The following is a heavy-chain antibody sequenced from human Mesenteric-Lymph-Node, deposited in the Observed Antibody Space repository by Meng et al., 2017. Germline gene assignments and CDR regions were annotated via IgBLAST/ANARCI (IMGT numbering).Heavy chain of an antibody. CDR3: ARDYHNYDPGRWVDVFDI. J-gene: IGHJ3*02. Sequence: ASVKVSCKASGGTFSSYAISWVRQAPGQGLEWMGWISGYDFKTHYAQKLQDRVTMTTDTSTTTAYMELRSLRSDDTAVYYCARDYHNYDPGRWVDVFDIWGQGTMVTVSS. D-gene: IGHD3-22*01. CDR1: GGTFSSYA. CDR2: ISGYDFKT. V-gene: IGHV1-18*01.